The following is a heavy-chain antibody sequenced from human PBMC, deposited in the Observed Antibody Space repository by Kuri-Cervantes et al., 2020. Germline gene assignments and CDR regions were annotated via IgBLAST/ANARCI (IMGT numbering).Heavy chain of an antibody. V-gene: IGHV4-34*01. CDR1: GGSFSGYY. J-gene: IGHJ6*02. Sequence: SETLSLTCAVYGGSFSGYYWSWIRQPPGKGLEWIGEINHSGSTNYNPSLKSRVTISVDTSKNQFSLKLSSVTAADTAVYYCARGPYSSSWYSDYYGMDVWGQGTTVTVFS. CDR3: ARGPYSSSWYSDYYGMDV. D-gene: IGHD6-13*01. CDR2: INHSGST.